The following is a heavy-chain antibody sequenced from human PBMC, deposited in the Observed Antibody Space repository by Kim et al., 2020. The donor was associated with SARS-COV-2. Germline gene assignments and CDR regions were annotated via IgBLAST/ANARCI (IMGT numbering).Heavy chain of an antibody. J-gene: IGHJ4*02. D-gene: IGHD3-3*01. CDR1: GYSFTSYY. CDR2: INANAGTT. V-gene: IGHV1-46*01. Sequence: ASVKVSCKASGYSFTSYYMHWVRQAPGQGLEWMGIINANAGTTSYAQKFRGRVTMTRDTSTSTVYMELSSLRSEDTGVYYCARGFRNDCYGYWGQGTLVTVSS. CDR3: ARGFRNDCYGY.